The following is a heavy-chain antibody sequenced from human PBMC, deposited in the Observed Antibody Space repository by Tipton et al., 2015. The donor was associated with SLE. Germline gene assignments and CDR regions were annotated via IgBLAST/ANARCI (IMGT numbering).Heavy chain of an antibody. J-gene: IGHJ6*02. CDR1: GDSISSYY. D-gene: IGHD3-16*01. CDR2: IHHSGST. Sequence: LRLSCTVSGDSISSYYWSWIRQPPGKGPEWIGYIHHSGSTNYNPSLKSRVTISVDTSKNQFSLKLTSVTAADTAVYYCWGYYNYGMDVWGQGTTVTVSS. CDR3: WGYYNYGMDV. V-gene: IGHV4-59*12.